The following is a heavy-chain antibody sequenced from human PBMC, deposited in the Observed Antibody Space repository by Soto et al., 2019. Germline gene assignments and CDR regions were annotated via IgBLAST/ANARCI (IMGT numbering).Heavy chain of an antibody. CDR3: TRVPRGYSGYADY. CDR2: IRSEAFSGTR. V-gene: IGHV3-49*03. D-gene: IGHD5-12*01. CDR1: GFIFGDYA. Sequence: SLRLSCTASGFIFGDYAMTWFLQAPGKGLEWVGFIRSEAFSGTREYAASVKGRFTISRDDSKSIAYLQMDSLKTEDTAVYYCTRVPRGYSGYADYWGQGTLVTVSS. J-gene: IGHJ4*02.